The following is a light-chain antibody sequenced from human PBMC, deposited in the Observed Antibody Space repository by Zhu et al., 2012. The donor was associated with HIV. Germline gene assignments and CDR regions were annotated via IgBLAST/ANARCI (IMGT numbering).Light chain of an antibody. CDR3: QQRSNWPLT. V-gene: IGKV3-11*01. CDR2: DTS. J-gene: IGKJ4*01. Sequence: IVLTQSPATLSLSPGERATVSCRASGSVRSFLAWYQQKPGQAPRLLIYDTSKRATGIPARFSGSGSGTDFTLTISSLEPEDFALNYCQQRSNWPLTFGGGTKVEIK. CDR1: GSVRSF.